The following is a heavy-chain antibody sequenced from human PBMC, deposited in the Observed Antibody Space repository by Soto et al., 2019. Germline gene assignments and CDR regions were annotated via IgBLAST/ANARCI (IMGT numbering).Heavy chain of an antibody. CDR2: ISAYNGNT. CDR1: GYTFTSYG. Sequence: ASVKVSCKASGYTFTSYGISWVRQAPGQGLEWMGWISAYNGNTNYAQKLQGRVTMTTDTSTSTAYMELRSLRSDETAVYYCARDPNRYCSSTSCYGGSWFDPWGQGTLVTVSS. CDR3: ARDPNRYCSSTSCYGGSWFDP. D-gene: IGHD2-2*01. V-gene: IGHV1-18*01. J-gene: IGHJ5*02.